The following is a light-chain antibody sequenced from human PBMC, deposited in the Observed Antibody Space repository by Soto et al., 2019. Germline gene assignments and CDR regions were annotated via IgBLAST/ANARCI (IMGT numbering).Light chain of an antibody. J-gene: IGLJ1*01. CDR2: DVA. CDR3: VSYTSSTTYV. Sequence: QSVLTQSASVSDSPGQSITISCTGTSSDVGGSNFVSWYQQHPGKPPKLIIYDVANRPSGVSNRFSGSKSGSTASLIISRLQTEDEADYYCVSYTSSTTYVFGTGTKLTVL. V-gene: IGLV2-14*03. CDR1: SSDVGGSNF.